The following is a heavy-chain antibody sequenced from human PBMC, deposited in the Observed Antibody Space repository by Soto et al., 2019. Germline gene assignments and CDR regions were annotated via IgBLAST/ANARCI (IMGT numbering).Heavy chain of an antibody. Sequence: GXLRLSCAASGFXFSSYAMSWVRQAPGKGLEWVSGISGSGGSTYYADSVKGRFTISRDNSKNTLYLQMNSLRAEDTAVYYCAKGEQWLDYWGQGTLGTVSS. CDR2: ISGSGGST. CDR1: GFXFSSYA. J-gene: IGHJ4*02. CDR3: AKGEQWLDY. V-gene: IGHV3-23*01. D-gene: IGHD6-19*01.